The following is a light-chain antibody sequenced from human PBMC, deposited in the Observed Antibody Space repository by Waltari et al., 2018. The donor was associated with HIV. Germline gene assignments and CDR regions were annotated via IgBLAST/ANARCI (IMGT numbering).Light chain of an antibody. V-gene: IGLV1-47*01. CDR2: RNN. Sequence: QSVLTQPPSASGTPGQRVTISCSGSSSNIGSNYVPWYQQRPGRAPKLLIYRNNQGPSGVPDRFSGSKSGTSASLAISGLRSEDEADYYCASWDDSLSGVVFGGGTKLTVL. J-gene: IGLJ2*01. CDR3: ASWDDSLSGVV. CDR1: SSNIGSNY.